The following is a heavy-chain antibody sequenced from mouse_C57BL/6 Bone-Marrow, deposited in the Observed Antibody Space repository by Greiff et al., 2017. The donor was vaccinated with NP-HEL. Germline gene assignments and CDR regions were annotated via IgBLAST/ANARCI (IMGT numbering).Heavy chain of an antibody. V-gene: IGHV1-72*01. D-gene: IGHD1-1*01. Sequence: QVQLQQPGADLVKPGASVKLSCKASGYTFTSYWMHWVKQRPGRGLEWIGRLDPNSGGPKFNEKFKTKATLTVDKPSSTAYMQLSSLTSEDSAVYYCARYYYGSRGWYFDVWGTGTTVTVSS. CDR3: ARYYYGSRGWYFDV. CDR2: LDPNSGGP. CDR1: GYTFTSYW. J-gene: IGHJ1*03.